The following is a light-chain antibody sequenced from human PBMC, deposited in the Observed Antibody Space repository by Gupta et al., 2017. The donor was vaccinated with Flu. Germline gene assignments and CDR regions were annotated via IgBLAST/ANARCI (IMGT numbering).Light chain of an antibody. Sequence: PANLSWSPGERATLSCRASESVGSYLVWYQQKPGQAPRLLIFDASNRATGIPARFSGSGSGTDFTLTISSREPEDFAVYYCQQRSNWPITFGRGSKVEIK. J-gene: IGKJ4*01. V-gene: IGKV3-11*01. CDR2: DAS. CDR3: QQRSNWPIT. CDR1: ESVGSY.